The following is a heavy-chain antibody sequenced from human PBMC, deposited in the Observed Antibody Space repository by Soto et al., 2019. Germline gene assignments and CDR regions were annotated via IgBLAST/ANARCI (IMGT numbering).Heavy chain of an antibody. J-gene: IGHJ4*02. CDR3: ARSGDLDSTNPDY. V-gene: IGHV4-34*01. CDR1: GGSFSGYY. Sequence: SETLSLTCAVYGGSFSGYYWSWIRQPPGKGLEWIGEINHSGSTNYNPSLKSRVTISVDTSKNQFSLKLSSVTAADTAVYYCARSGDLDSTNPDYWGQGTLVTVSS. CDR2: INHSGST. D-gene: IGHD4-17*01.